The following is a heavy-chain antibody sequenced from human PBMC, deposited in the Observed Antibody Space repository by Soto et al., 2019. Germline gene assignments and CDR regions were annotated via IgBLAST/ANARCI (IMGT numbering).Heavy chain of an antibody. D-gene: IGHD2-21*02. J-gene: IGHJ6*02. CDR3: ARDLWGYCGTDCYPLDV. CDR1: GDSISSSNYF. CDR2: MYNTGST. Sequence: SETLSLTCTVSGDSISSSNYFWGWIRQPPGKGLEWIGYMYNTGSTVYNPSFKSRATISVDTSKNQFSLKLNSVTAADTAVYYCARDLWGYCGTDCYPLDVWGQGTTVTVSS. V-gene: IGHV4-61*01.